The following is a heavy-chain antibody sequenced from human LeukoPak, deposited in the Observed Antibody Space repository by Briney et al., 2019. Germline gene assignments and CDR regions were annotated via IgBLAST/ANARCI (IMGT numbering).Heavy chain of an antibody. CDR2: IYYTGGT. Sequence: PSETLSLTCTVSGGSIGSDYWTWIRQPPGKGLEYIGYIYYTGGTDYNPSLKSRVTISVDTSKNQFSLKLSSVTAADAAVYFCAKYGNSGWVIDNWGQGTLVTVSS. CDR3: AKYGNSGWVIDN. J-gene: IGHJ4*02. CDR1: GGSIGSDY. D-gene: IGHD6-19*01. V-gene: IGHV4-59*08.